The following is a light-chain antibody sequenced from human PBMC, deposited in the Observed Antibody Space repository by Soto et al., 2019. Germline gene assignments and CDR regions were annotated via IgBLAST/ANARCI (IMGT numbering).Light chain of an antibody. CDR2: DVS. Sequence: QSVLTQPASVSGSPGQSITISCTGTSSDVGGYNYVSWYQQHPGKATKFMIYDVSNRPSGVSNRFSGSKSGNTASLTISGLQAEDEADYYCSSYTTSNTRQIVFGTGTK. J-gene: IGLJ1*01. V-gene: IGLV2-14*01. CDR1: SSDVGGYNY. CDR3: SSYTTSNTRQIV.